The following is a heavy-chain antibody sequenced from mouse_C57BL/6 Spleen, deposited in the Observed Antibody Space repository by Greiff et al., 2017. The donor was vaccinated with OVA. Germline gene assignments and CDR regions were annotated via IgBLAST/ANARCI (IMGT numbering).Heavy chain of an antibody. V-gene: IGHV1-85*01. Sequence: QVQLQQSGPELVKPGASVKLSCKASGYTFTSYDINWVKQRPGQGLEWIGWIYPRDGSTKYNEKFKGKATLTVDTSSSTAYMELHSLTSEDSAVYFCARGGYYGNYVWFAYWGQGTLVTVSA. CDR3: ARGGYYGNYVWFAY. D-gene: IGHD2-1*01. J-gene: IGHJ3*01. CDR1: GYTFTSYD. CDR2: IYPRDGST.